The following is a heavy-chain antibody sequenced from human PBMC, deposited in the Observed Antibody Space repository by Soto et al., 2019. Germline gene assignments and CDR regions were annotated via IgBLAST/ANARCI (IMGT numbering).Heavy chain of an antibody. CDR3: ARYIAGSGTLYFDY. CDR1: GSSISSSNW. Sequence: SETLSLTCAVSGSSISSSNWWSWVRQPPGRGLEWIGEIYHSGSSNYKPSLKSRVTISVDNFKNQFSLELSSVTVADTAVYYCARYIAGSGTLYFDYWGQGTLVTVSS. CDR2: IYHSGSS. V-gene: IGHV4-4*02. D-gene: IGHD6-19*01. J-gene: IGHJ4*02.